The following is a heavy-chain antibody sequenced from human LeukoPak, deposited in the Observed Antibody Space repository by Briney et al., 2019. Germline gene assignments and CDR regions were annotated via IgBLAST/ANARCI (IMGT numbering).Heavy chain of an antibody. Sequence: ASVKVSCKASGYTFTSYAMHWVRQAPGQRLEWTGWINAGNGKTKYSQKFQGRVTITRDTSASTAYMELSSLRSEDTAVYYCARDSGYQLLWYWGQGTLVTVSS. D-gene: IGHD2-2*01. J-gene: IGHJ4*02. CDR3: ARDSGYQLLWY. CDR2: INAGNGKT. CDR1: GYTFTSYA. V-gene: IGHV1-3*01.